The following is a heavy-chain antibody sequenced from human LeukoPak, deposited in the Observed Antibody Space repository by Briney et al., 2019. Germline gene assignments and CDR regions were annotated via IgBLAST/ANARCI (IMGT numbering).Heavy chain of an antibody. Sequence: PGGSLRLSRSASVFSFSSNAMHWVREAPGKGLEYVSGITSNGGKTYYAESVKGRFTISRDNSKKTLSLQMSSLRAEDTAVYYCVSTYDYDDSGFYPFDYWGQGILVTVSS. CDR3: VSTYDYDDSGFYPFDY. V-gene: IGHV3-64D*09. D-gene: IGHD3-22*01. CDR1: VFSFSSNA. J-gene: IGHJ4*02. CDR2: ITSNGGKT.